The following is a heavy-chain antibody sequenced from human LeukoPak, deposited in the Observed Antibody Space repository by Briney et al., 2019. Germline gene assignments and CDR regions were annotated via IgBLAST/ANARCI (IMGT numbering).Heavy chain of an antibody. CDR1: GFTFSSYA. CDR2: ISYDGSNK. J-gene: IGHJ4*02. CDR3: ARVTIGITGTTGYFDY. D-gene: IGHD1-20*01. V-gene: IGHV3-30-3*01. Sequence: GGSLRLSCAAYGFTFSSYAMHLVRQAPGKGLEWVAVISYDGSNKYYADSVKGRFTISRDNSKNTLYLQMNSLRAEDTAVYYCARVTIGITGTTGYFDYWGQGTLVTVSS.